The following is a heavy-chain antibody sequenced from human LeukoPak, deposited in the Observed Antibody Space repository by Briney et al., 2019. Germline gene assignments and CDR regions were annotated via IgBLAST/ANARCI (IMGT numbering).Heavy chain of an antibody. J-gene: IGHJ4*02. V-gene: IGHV4-61*02. CDR2: ISTSGST. CDR1: GGSINSGTYY. CDR3: ARQIAVAGWYYFDY. D-gene: IGHD6-19*01. Sequence: PSETLSLTCTVSGGSINSGTYYWSWIRQPAGKGLEWIGRISTSGSTNYNPSLKSRVTMSVDTSKNQFSLMLSSVTAADTAVYYCARQIAVAGWYYFDYWGQGTLVTVSS.